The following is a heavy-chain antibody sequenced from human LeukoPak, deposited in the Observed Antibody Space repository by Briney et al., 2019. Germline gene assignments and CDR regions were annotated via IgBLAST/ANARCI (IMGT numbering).Heavy chain of an antibody. CDR2: ISYDGSNK. V-gene: IGHV3-30-3*01. J-gene: IGHJ5*02. CDR1: GFTFSSYA. D-gene: IGHD3-10*01. Sequence: PGRSLRLSCAASGFTFSSYAMHWVRQAPGKGLEWVAVISYDGSNKYYADSVKGRFTISRDNSKNTLYLQMNSLRAEDTAVYYCARILVSRAYGSGSRGWFDPWGQGTLVTVSS. CDR3: ARILVSRAYGSGSRGWFDP.